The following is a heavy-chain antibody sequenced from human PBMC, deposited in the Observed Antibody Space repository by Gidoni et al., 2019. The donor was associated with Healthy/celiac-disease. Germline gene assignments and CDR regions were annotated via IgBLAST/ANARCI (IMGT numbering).Heavy chain of an antibody. J-gene: IGHJ4*02. Sequence: QVQLVESGGGVVQPGRSLRLSCAASGFTFSSYGMHWVRQAPGKGLEWVAVISYDGSNKYYADSVKGRFTISRDNSKNTLYLQMNSLRAEDTAVYYCAKDLHPYDSSGSFFDYWGQGTLVTVSS. V-gene: IGHV3-30*18. D-gene: IGHD3-22*01. CDR1: GFTFSSYG. CDR2: ISYDGSNK. CDR3: AKDLHPYDSSGSFFDY.